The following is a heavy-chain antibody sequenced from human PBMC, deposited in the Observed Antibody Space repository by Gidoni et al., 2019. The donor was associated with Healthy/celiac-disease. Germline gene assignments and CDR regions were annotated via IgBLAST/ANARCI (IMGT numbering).Heavy chain of an antibody. Sequence: QLTLRESGPALVIPTHTLTLPCTFSGFSLSTSGMCVSWIRQPPGKALEWLARIDWDDDKYYSTSLKTRLTISKDTYKNQVVLTMTNRDPVDTATYYCARTLVGANPLDYWGQGTLVTVSS. CDR2: IDWDDDK. CDR3: ARTLVGANPLDY. J-gene: IGHJ4*02. D-gene: IGHD1-26*01. CDR1: GFSLSTSGMC. V-gene: IGHV2-70*15.